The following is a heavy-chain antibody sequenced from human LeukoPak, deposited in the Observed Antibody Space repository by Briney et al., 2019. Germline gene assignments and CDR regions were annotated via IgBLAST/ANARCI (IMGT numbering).Heavy chain of an antibody. V-gene: IGHV3-9*01. CDR3: AKSDYYYGSGSYNRAFDI. CDR1: GFTFDDYA. J-gene: IGHJ3*02. D-gene: IGHD3-10*01. Sequence: GGSLRLSCAVSGFTFDDYAMHWVRQAPGKGLEWVSGISWNSGSIGYADSVKGRFTISRDNAKNSLYLQMNSLRAEDTALYYCAKSDYYYGSGSYNRAFDIWGQGTMVTVSS. CDR2: ISWNSGSI.